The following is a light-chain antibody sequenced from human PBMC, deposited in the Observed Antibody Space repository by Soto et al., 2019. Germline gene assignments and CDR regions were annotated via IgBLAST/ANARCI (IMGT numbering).Light chain of an antibody. CDR1: SSDVGGYNY. V-gene: IGLV2-11*01. CDR3: CSYAGSYTFVV. CDR2: DVS. Sequence: QSALTQPRSVSGSPGQSGTISCTGTSSDVGGYNYVSWYQQHPGKAPKLMIYDVSKRPSGVPDRFSGSKSGNTASLTISGLQAEDEADYYCCSYAGSYTFVVFGGGTKLTVL. J-gene: IGLJ2*01.